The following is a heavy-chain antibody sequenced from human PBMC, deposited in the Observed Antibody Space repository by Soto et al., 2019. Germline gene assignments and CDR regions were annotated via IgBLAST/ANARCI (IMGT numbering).Heavy chain of an antibody. CDR1: GFTFNTYS. CDR2: ISSGSSTI. CDR3: ARDSSVWYHIDY. V-gene: IGHV3-48*02. Sequence: EVQLVESGGGLAQPGGSLRLSCAASGFTFNTYSMNWVRQAPGKGLEWVSYISSGSSTIYYADSVKGRFTISRDNAKNSLYLQMDSLRDEDTAVYYCARDSSVWYHIDYWGQGTPVTVSS. D-gene: IGHD6-19*01. J-gene: IGHJ4*02.